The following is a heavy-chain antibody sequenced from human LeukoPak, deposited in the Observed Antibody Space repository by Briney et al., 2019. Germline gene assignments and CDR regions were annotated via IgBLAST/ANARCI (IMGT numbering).Heavy chain of an antibody. CDR2: IYPGDSDT. CDR3: ARLAIAADRFRWFDP. V-gene: IGHV5-51*01. CDR1: GYSFTSYW. D-gene: IGHD6-13*01. Sequence: GESLKISCKGSGYSFTSYWIGWVRQMPGKGLEWMGIIYPGDSDTRYSPSFQGQVTISADKSISTAYLQWSSLKASGTAMYYCARLAIAADRFRWFDPWGQGTLVTVSS. J-gene: IGHJ5*02.